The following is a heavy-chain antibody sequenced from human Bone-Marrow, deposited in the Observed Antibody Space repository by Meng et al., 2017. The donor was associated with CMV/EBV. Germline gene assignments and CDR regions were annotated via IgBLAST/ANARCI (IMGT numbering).Heavy chain of an antibody. CDR3: AKDSSSGWSPDAFDI. D-gene: IGHD6-19*01. CDR1: GYTFTSYY. V-gene: IGHV1-18*04. CDR2: ISAYNGNT. J-gene: IGHJ3*02. Sequence: ASVKVSCKASGYTFTSYYMHWVQQAPGQGLEWMGWISAYNGNTNYAQKLQGRVTMTTDTSTSTAYMELRSLRSDDTAVYYCAKDSSSGWSPDAFDIWGQGTMVTVSS.